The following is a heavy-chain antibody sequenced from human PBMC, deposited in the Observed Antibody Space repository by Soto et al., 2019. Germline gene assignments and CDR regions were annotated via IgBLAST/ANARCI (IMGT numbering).Heavy chain of an antibody. Sequence: ASVKVSCKASGYTFTGYYMHWVRQAPGQGLEWMGWINPNSGGTNYAQKFQGWVTMTRDTSISTAYMELSRLRSDDTAVYYCARDASSYCGGDCYSGSFDDRGQGTLVTVSS. CDR1: GYTFTGYY. CDR2: INPNSGGT. D-gene: IGHD2-21*01. J-gene: IGHJ4*02. V-gene: IGHV1-2*04. CDR3: ARDASSYCGGDCYSGSFDD.